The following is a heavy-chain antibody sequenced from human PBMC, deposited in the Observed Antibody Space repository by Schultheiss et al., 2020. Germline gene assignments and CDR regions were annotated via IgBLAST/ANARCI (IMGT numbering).Heavy chain of an antibody. D-gene: IGHD6-6*01. CDR2: IYYSGST. CDR3: ARGLGGSSSWVYYYYYMDV. CDR1: VGSISSGSYY. J-gene: IGHJ6*03. Sequence: SETLSLTCTVSVGSISSGSYYWSWIRQPAGKGLEWIGYIYYSGSTYYNPSLKSRVTISVDTSKNQFSLKLSSVTAADTAVYYCARGLGGSSSWVYYYYYMDVWGKETTVTVSS. V-gene: IGHV4-61*10.